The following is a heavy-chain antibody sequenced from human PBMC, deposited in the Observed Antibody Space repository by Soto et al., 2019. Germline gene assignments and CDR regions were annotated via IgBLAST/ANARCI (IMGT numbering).Heavy chain of an antibody. CDR3: TRGGGSGGGDFDY. V-gene: IGHV4-34*01. J-gene: IGHJ4*02. CDR2: VNQSGEA. D-gene: IGHD3-10*01. CDR1: GGSFRNYY. Sequence: SETLSLTCGVYGGSFRNYYWIWVRQPPGKVLELIGEVNQSGEATYNPSLQSRITISLDTSNNQFSLKMSSVTAADTAVYYCTRGGGSGGGDFDYWGQGTLVTVSS.